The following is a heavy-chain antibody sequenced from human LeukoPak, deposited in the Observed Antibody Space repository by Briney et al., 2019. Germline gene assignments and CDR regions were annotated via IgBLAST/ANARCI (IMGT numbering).Heavy chain of an antibody. CDR3: AREWEEGITGTLGY. J-gene: IGHJ4*02. CDR1: GYTFTGYY. V-gene: IGHV1-2*02. D-gene: IGHD1/OR15-1a*01. Sequence: ASVKVSCKASGYTFTGYYMHWVRQAPGQGLEWMGWINPNSGGTNYAQKFQGRVTMIRDTSISTAYMELSRLRSDDTAVYYCAREWEEGITGTLGYWGQGTLVTVSS. CDR2: INPNSGGT.